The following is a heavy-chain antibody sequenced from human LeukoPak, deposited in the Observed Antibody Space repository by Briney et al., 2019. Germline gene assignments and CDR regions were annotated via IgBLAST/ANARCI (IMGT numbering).Heavy chain of an antibody. CDR2: ISYDGNNK. CDR3: AKFGKAVAAADY. CDR1: GFTFSSYG. Sequence: GGSLRLSCAASGFTFSSYGMHWVRQAPGKGLEWLAGISYDGNNKYYADSVKGRFTISRDNSKNTLYLQMNSLRAEDTAVYYCAKFGKAVAAADYWGQGTLVTVSS. J-gene: IGHJ4*02. V-gene: IGHV3-30*18. D-gene: IGHD6-19*01.